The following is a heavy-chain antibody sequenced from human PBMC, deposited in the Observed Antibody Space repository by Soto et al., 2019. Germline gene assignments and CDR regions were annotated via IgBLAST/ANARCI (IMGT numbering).Heavy chain of an antibody. J-gene: IGHJ5*02. V-gene: IGHV1-3*01. CDR1: GYIFTTYV. CDR3: ANSSQSPWFDP. CDR2: INGGSGDT. Sequence: RASVKVSCKASGYIFTTYVIHWVRQAPGQRLEWMGWINGGSGDTEYSQKFQGRVTITRDTSASTAYMELSSLRSEDTAVYYCANSSQSPWFDPWGQGTLVTVSS. D-gene: IGHD6-13*01.